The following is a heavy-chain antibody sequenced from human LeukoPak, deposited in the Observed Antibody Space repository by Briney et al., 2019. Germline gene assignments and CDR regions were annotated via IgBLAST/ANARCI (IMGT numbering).Heavy chain of an antibody. Sequence: GESLKISCKGSGYSFTSYWIGWVRQMPGKGLEWMGIIYPDDSDTRYRPSFQGQVTISVDKSISTAYLQWSSLKASDTAMHYCARRITMIDWAFDIWGQGTMVTVSS. V-gene: IGHV5-51*01. CDR3: ARRITMIDWAFDI. D-gene: IGHD3-22*01. J-gene: IGHJ3*02. CDR1: GYSFTSYW. CDR2: IYPDDSDT.